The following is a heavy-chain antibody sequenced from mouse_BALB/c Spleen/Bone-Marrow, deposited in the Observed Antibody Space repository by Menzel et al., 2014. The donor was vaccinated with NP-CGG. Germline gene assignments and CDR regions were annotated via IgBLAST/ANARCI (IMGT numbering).Heavy chain of an antibody. Sequence: QVHVKQSGAELVRPGVSVKISCKGSGYTFTDYALHWVKQSHAKSLEWIGIISTYYGDASYNQKFKGKATMTVDKSSSTAYMELARLTSEDSAIYYCTRSDGFDNWGQGTTLTVSS. CDR2: ISTYYGDA. CDR1: GYTFTDYA. D-gene: IGHD2-3*01. CDR3: TRSDGFDN. V-gene: IGHV1S137*01. J-gene: IGHJ2*01.